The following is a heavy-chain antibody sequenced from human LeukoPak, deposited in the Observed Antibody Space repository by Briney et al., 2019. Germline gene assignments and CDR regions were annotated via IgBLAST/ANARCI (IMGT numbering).Heavy chain of an antibody. CDR3: ARGRSNIVVVPAATAGTTELDY. CDR2: IIPIFGTA. CDR1: GGTFSSYA. D-gene: IGHD2-2*01. J-gene: IGHJ4*02. V-gene: IGHV1-69*13. Sequence: GASVKVSCKASGGTFSSYAISWVRQAPGQGLEWMGGIIPIFGTANYAQKFQGRVTITADESTSTAYMELSSLRSEDTAVYYCARGRSNIVVVPAATAGTTELDYWGQGTLVTVSS.